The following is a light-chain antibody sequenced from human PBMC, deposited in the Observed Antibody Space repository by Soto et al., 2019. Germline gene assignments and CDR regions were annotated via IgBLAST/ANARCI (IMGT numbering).Light chain of an antibody. J-gene: IGKJ1*01. V-gene: IGKV1-5*03. CDR3: QQSNNYPWT. Sequence: DIQMTQSPSTLSASVGDRVTITCRASQYIHNYLAWYQQKPGEAPKLLIYEAANLESCVPSRFSGSGTGTEFTLTISSLQPDDFAPSYCQQSNNYPWTFGQGTRVEI. CDR2: EAA. CDR1: QYIHNY.